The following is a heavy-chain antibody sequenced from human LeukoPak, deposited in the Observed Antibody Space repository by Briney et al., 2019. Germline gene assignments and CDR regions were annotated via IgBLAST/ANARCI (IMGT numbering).Heavy chain of an antibody. V-gene: IGHV4-31*03. CDR3: ARGATVTGFDY. J-gene: IGHJ4*02. Sequence: PSETLSLTCTVSGGSISSGGYYWSWIRQHPGKGLEWIGYIYYSGSTYYNPSLKSRVTISVDTSKNQFSLKLSSVTAADTAVYYCARGATVTGFDYWGQGTLVTVSS. CDR2: IYYSGST. D-gene: IGHD4-17*01. CDR1: GGSISSGGYY.